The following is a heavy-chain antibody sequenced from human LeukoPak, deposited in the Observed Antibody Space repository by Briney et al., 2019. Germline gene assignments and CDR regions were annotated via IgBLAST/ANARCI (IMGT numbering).Heavy chain of an antibody. J-gene: IGHJ4*02. V-gene: IGHV3-23*01. CDR3: AKRVGSGTYRAIDY. CDR1: GLTFSSYT. CDR2: ISGSGGST. Sequence: GGSLRLSCAASGLTFSSYTMTWVRQAPRKGLEWVSDISGSGGSTYYADSVKGRFTISRDNSKNTLYLQMNSLRAEDTAVYHCAKRVGSGTYRAIDYWGQGTLVTVSS. D-gene: IGHD3-10*01.